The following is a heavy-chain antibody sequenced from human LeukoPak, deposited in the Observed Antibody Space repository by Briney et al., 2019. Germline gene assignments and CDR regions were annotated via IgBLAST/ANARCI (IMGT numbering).Heavy chain of an antibody. CDR1: GFTLSSYW. CDR2: TNTDGSST. J-gene: IGHJ1*01. Sequence: PGRSLRLSCAPSGFTLSSYWTHWVRQAPGKGLVWVSGTNTDGSSTMYADSVKGRFTIARDNAKNTLYLQMNSLRAENTAVYYCYGANAEHWGQGTLVTVSS. V-gene: IGHV3-74*03. D-gene: IGHD4-23*01. CDR3: YGANAEH.